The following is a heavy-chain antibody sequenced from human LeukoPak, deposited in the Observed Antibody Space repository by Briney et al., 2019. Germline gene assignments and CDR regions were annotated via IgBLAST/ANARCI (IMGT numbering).Heavy chain of an antibody. CDR1: GYTSTSYA. CDR3: ARGSYYYGSGSPLGAFDI. CDR2: INAVNGNT. Sequence: ASVKVSCKASGYTSTSYALHWVRQAPGQRLEWMGWINAVNGNTKYSQKFQGRVTITRDTSASTAYMELSSLRSEDTAVYYCARGSYYYGSGSPLGAFDIWGQGTMVTVSS. V-gene: IGHV1-3*01. J-gene: IGHJ3*02. D-gene: IGHD3-10*01.